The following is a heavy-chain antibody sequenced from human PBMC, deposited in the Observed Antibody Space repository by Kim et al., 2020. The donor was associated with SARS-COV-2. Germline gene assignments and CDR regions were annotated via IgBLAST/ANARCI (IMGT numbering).Heavy chain of an antibody. V-gene: IGHV1-18*04. D-gene: IGHD4-17*01. CDR2: ISASDGYA. J-gene: IGHJ4*02. CDR1: GYTFSTYG. Sequence: ASVKVSCKASGYTFSTYGFSWVRQAPGQGLELLGWISASDGYAHYAQKVQGRVTMTTDTSTNTAYMELWSLRSDDTAMYYCARGAYGDVSFDYWGQGTL. CDR3: ARGAYGDVSFDY.